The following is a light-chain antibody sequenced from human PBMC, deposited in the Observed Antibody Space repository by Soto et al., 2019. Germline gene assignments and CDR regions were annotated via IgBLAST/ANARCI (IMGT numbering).Light chain of an antibody. CDR3: QQYGNSPLT. CDR1: HSVTSSH. Sequence: IVLTQSPDTLSLSPGERVTLSCRASHSVTSSHVGWCRQKPGQPPTLLIYGASSRAAGVADRFSGDGSGKDFTLTISRLEPEDFAVYLCQQYGNSPLTFGRGTKLEMK. J-gene: IGKJ2*01. CDR2: GAS. V-gene: IGKV3-20*01.